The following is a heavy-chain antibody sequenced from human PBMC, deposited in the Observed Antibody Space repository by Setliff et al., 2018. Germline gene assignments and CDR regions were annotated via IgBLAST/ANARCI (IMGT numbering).Heavy chain of an antibody. CDR3: ARGKVLYDYVWGSYRYEDYYYGMDV. V-gene: IGHV4-34*01. Sequence: PSETLSLTCAVYGGSFSGYYWSWIRQPPGKGLEWMGEINHSGSTNYNPSLKSPVTISVDTSKNQFSLKLSSVTAADTAVYYCARGKVLYDYVWGSYRYEDYYYGMDVWGHGTTVTVSS. D-gene: IGHD3-16*02. CDR2: INHSGST. J-gene: IGHJ6*02. CDR1: GGSFSGYY.